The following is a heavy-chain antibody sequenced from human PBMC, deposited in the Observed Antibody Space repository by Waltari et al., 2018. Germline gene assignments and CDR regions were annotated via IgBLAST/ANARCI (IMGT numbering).Heavy chain of an antibody. J-gene: IGHJ4*02. V-gene: IGHV3-48*04. CDR3: ARTVSSGRYYLDY. D-gene: IGHD6-19*01. Sequence: EVQLVESGGTLVQPGGSLRLSCAASGFSFRSYSMNWVGQSPGKGLGWIAYMSSSTNTMYYADSVKGRFTISRDNAKNSLLLQMNNLRAEDTAVYFCARTVSSGRYYLDYWGQGTLVTVSS. CDR1: GFSFRSYS. CDR2: MSSSTNTM.